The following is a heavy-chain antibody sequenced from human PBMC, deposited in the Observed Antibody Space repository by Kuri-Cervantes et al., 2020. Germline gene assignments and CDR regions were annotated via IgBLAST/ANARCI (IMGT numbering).Heavy chain of an antibody. CDR3: AREAKGSNWFDP. Sequence: GSLRLSCAVSGGSISSSNWWSWVRQPPGKGLERIGEIYHSGSTYYNPSLKSRVTISVDTSKNQFSLKLSSVTAADTAVYYCAREAKGSNWFDPWGQGTLVTVSS. J-gene: IGHJ5*02. CDR2: IYHSGST. CDR1: GGSISSSNW. D-gene: IGHD3-10*01. V-gene: IGHV4-4*02.